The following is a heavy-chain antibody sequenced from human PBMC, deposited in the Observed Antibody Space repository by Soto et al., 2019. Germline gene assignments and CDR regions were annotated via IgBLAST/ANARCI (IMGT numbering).Heavy chain of an antibody. CDR2: INHSGST. CDR3: ARGPKSSSSRTNDY. D-gene: IGHD6-6*01. Sequence: QVQLQQWGAGLLKPSETLSLTCAVYGGSFSGYYLSWIRQPPGKGLEWIGEINHSGSTNYNPSLKSRVTISVDTSKNQFSLKLSSVTAADTAVYYCARGPKSSSSRTNDYWGQGTLVTVSS. CDR1: GGSFSGYY. V-gene: IGHV4-34*01. J-gene: IGHJ4*02.